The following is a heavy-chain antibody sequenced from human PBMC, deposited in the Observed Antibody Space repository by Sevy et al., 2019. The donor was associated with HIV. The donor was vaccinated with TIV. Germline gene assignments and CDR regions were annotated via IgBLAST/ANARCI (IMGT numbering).Heavy chain of an antibody. CDR3: VREDINEPRTLLSFDI. D-gene: IGHD1-1*01. CDR1: GYIFSDYN. J-gene: IGHJ3*02. V-gene: IGHV1-2*06. Sequence: ASVKVSCKTTGYIFSDYNMHWVRQAPGQGLEWMALINPNSGVTIYAQKFRGRVSLTRDTSMSTAYMELSALTSDDTAVYYCVREDINEPRTLLSFDIWGQGTMVTVSS. CDR2: INPNSGVT.